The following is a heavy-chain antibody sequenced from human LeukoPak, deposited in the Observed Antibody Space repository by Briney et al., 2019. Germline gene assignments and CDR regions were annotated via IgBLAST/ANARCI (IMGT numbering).Heavy chain of an antibody. CDR1: GFTFSSYA. CDR2: VSSSGGST. V-gene: IGHV3-64*02. D-gene: IGHD6-6*01. CDR3: SRDLFTSSSYFYYMDV. Sequence: QPGGSLRLSCAASGFTFSSYAMHWVRQAPGKGLEYVSAVSSSGGSTYYADSVKGRFTNSRDNSKNTLYLQMGSLRAEDMAVYYCSRDLFTSSSYFYYMDVWGKGTTVTVSS. J-gene: IGHJ6*03.